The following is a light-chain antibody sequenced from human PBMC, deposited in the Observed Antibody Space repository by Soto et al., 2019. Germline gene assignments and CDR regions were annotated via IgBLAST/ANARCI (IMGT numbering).Light chain of an antibody. CDR1: KSVSSY. Sequence: IVVSDSRPTMTLSPGKRATLSFRARKSVSSYFAWYQQKPGQAPRLLIYDASNRATGIPARFSGSGSGTDFTLTISSLEPEDFAVYYCQQRSNWPPTFGQGTRLEIK. CDR2: DAS. V-gene: IGKV3-11*01. CDR3: QQRSNWPPT. J-gene: IGKJ5*01.